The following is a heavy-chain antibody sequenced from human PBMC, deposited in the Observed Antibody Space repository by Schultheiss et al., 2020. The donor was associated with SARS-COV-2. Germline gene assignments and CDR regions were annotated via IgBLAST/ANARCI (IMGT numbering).Heavy chain of an antibody. Sequence: GSLRLSCVVSGFTFSYYTMHWVRQAPGKGLEWVSSISSSSSYIYYADSVKGRFTISRDNSKNTLYLQMNSLRAEDTAVYYCAREGTSADYWGQGTLVTVSS. D-gene: IGHD1-1*01. CDR2: ISSSSSYI. J-gene: IGHJ4*02. CDR1: GFTFSYYT. CDR3: AREGTSADY. V-gene: IGHV3-21*01.